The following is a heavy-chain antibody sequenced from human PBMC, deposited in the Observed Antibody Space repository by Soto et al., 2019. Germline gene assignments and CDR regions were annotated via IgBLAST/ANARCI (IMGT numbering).Heavy chain of an antibody. CDR1: GYTLTELS. V-gene: IGHV1-24*01. Sequence: GASVKVSCKVSGYTLTELSMHWVRQAPGKGLEWMGGFDPEDGETIYAQKFQGRVTMTEDTSTDTAYMELSSLRSEDTAVYYCATYTIFGVVRAPYYYYYGMDVWGQGTTVTVSS. D-gene: IGHD3-3*01. J-gene: IGHJ6*02. CDR2: FDPEDGET. CDR3: ATYTIFGVVRAPYYYYYGMDV.